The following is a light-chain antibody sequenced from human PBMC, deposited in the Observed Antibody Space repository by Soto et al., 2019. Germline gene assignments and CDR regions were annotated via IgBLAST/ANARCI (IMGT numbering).Light chain of an antibody. CDR1: QAINNT. Sequence: IQMTQSRATLTASMGERVAITCRASQAINNTLAWYQQKPAKPPQLLIYAATTLQSGVPSRFSGSGCGTAATFTISGLQPKDRATYNCKSYNTARPTFGQGTRRRL. J-gene: IGKJ5*01. CDR3: KSYNTARPT. V-gene: IGKV1-27*01. CDR2: AAT.